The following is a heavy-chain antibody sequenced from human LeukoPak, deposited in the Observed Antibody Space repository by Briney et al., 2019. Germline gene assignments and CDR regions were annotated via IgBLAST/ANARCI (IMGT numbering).Heavy chain of an antibody. V-gene: IGHV4-34*01. D-gene: IGHD3-10*01. CDR1: GGSFSGYY. CDR3: ARDVYYYGSSTPFDY. CDR2: INHSGST. J-gene: IGHJ4*02. Sequence: PSETLSLTCAVYGGSFSGYYWSWIRQPPGKGLEWIGEINHSGSTNYNPSLKSRVTISVDTSKNQFSLKLSSVTAADTAVYYCARDVYYYGSSTPFDYWGQGTLVTVSS.